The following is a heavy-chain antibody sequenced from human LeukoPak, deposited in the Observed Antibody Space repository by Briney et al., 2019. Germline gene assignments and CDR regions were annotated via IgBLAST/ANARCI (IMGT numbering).Heavy chain of an antibody. V-gene: IGHV1-2*02. CDR1: GYTFTDYY. D-gene: IGHD3-3*01. Sequence: GASVKVSCKASGYTFTDYYMHWVRQAPGQGLEWMGWINPYSGGTNYEQKFQGRVTMTRDTSISTAYMEVSRLRSDDTAVYYCARAYYDFWSGYYTGPTYYYMDVWGKGTTVTVSS. J-gene: IGHJ6*03. CDR2: INPYSGGT. CDR3: ARAYYDFWSGYYTGPTYYYMDV.